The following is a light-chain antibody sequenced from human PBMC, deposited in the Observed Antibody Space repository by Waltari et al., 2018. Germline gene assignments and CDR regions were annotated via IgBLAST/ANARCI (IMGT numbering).Light chain of an antibody. CDR2: SNN. J-gene: IGLJ2*01. CDR3: AAWDDSPTDVV. Sequence: QSVLTQPPSASGTPGQRVTISCSGSSSNIGSNTVNWYQQLPGTAPKRLIYSNNQRPSGVPDRFSGSKSGTSASLAISGLQSEDEADYYCAAWDDSPTDVVFGGGTKLTVL. V-gene: IGLV1-44*01. CDR1: SSNIGSNT.